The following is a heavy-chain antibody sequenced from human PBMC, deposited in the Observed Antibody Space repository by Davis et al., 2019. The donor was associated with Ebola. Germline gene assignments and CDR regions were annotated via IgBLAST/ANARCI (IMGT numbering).Heavy chain of an antibody. D-gene: IGHD6-6*01. V-gene: IGHV1-18*01. CDR3: ARESIAARRYYYGMDV. CDR1: GGTFSSYA. J-gene: IGHJ6*02. Sequence: AASVKVSCKASGGTFSSYAISWVRQAPGQGLEWMGWISAYNGNTNYAQKLQGRVTMTTDTSTSTAYMELRSLRSDDTAVYYCARESIAARRYYYGMDVWGQGTTVTVSS. CDR2: ISAYNGNT.